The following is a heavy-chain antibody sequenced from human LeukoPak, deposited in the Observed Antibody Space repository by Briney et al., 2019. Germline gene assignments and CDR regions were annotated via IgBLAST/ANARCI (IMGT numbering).Heavy chain of an antibody. CDR3: AKCSNLDLRLLWFGRYYYYGMDV. CDR1: GFTFSSYA. CDR2: ISGSGGST. Sequence: GGSLRLSCAASGFTFSSYAMSWVRQAPGKGLEWVSAISGSGGSTYYADSVKGRFTISRDNSKNTLYLQMNSLRAEDTAVYYCAKCSNLDLRLLWFGRYYYYGMDVWGQGTTVTVSS. D-gene: IGHD3-10*01. J-gene: IGHJ6*02. V-gene: IGHV3-23*01.